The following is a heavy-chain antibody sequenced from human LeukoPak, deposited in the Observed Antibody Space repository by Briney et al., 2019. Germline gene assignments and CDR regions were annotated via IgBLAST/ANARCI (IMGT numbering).Heavy chain of an antibody. J-gene: IGHJ6*03. CDR2: INHKEST. CDR1: GGSFSGYY. V-gene: IGHV4-34*01. CDR3: ARGMVRGFINTSYYYYYMDV. Sequence: NPSETLSLTCAVYGGSFSGYYWSWIRQPPGKGLEWIEEINHKESTNYSPSLKSRVTISIDTSKNQFSLNLSSVTAADTAVYYCARGMVRGFINTSYYYYYMDVWGEGATVTVSS. D-gene: IGHD3-10*01.